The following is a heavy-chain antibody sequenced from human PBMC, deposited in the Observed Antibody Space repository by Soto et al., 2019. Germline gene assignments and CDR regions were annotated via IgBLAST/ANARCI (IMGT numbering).Heavy chain of an antibody. Sequence: QAQLVESGGGVVQPGRSLRLSCAASGFTFSSHGMHWVRQAPGKGLERVAVIWSDGSNEYYADSVKGRFTISSDNSKNTLYLQMSSLRVEDTAVYYCATDYSSTGYGLVYWGQGALVTVSS. CDR1: GFTFSSHG. J-gene: IGHJ4*02. V-gene: IGHV3-33*01. D-gene: IGHD6-19*01. CDR3: ATDYSSTGYGLVY. CDR2: IWSDGSNE.